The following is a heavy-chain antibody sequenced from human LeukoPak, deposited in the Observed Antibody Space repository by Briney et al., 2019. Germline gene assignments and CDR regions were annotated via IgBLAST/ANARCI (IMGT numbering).Heavy chain of an antibody. Sequence: ASVKVSCKASGGTFSSYAISWVRQAPGQGLEWMGWINPNSGGTNYAQKFQGRVTMTRDTSISTAYMELSRLRSDDTAVYYCARSTMVRGRSFDYWGQGTLVTVSS. CDR1: GGTFSSYA. CDR2: INPNSGGT. J-gene: IGHJ4*02. D-gene: IGHD3-10*01. V-gene: IGHV1-2*02. CDR3: ARSTMVRGRSFDY.